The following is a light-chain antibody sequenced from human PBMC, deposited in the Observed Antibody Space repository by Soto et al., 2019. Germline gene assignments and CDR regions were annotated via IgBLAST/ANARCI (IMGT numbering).Light chain of an antibody. CDR3: QQYGSSPRT. CDR2: GAS. CDR1: QSVSSSS. Sequence: EIVLTQSPDTLSLSPGERATLSCRASQSVSSSSLAWYQQNPGQAPRLLIYGASSRATGIPDRFSGSGSGTDFTLTISRLESEDFAVYYCQQYGSSPRTFGGGTKVEIK. J-gene: IGKJ4*01. V-gene: IGKV3-20*01.